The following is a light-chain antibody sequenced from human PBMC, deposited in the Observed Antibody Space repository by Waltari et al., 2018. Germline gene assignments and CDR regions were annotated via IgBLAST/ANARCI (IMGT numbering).Light chain of an antibody. CDR3: QQYKNWPYT. Sequence: EIVMTQSPATLSVSPGERATLSCRASQGVRGNLAWYQQKPGQAPRLLIYGASTRATGIPARFSGSGSGTEFTLTISSLQSEDFAVYYCQQYKNWPYTFGQGTKLEIK. J-gene: IGKJ2*01. CDR2: GAS. CDR1: QGVRGN. V-gene: IGKV3-15*01.